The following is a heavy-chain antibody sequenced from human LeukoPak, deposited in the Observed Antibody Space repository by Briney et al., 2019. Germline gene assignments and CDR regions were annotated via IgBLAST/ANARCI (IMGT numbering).Heavy chain of an antibody. CDR1: GGSITSGTFY. V-gene: IGHV4-39*07. CDR3: ARGPYYDFWSGYYYYYYYMDV. CDR2: INHSGST. J-gene: IGHJ6*03. D-gene: IGHD3-3*01. Sequence: SETLSLTCTVSGGSITSGTFYWGWIRQPPGKGLEWIGEINHSGSTNYNPSLKSRVTLSVDTSKNQFSLKLSSVTAADTAVYYCARGPYYDFWSGYYYYYYYMDVWGKGTTVTVSS.